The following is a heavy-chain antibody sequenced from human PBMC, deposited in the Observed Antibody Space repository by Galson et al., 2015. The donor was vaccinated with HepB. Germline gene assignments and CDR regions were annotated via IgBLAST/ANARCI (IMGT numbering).Heavy chain of an antibody. V-gene: IGHV3-9*01. CDR1: GFMFDDFA. CDR3: AKDKALGGSSSSLSFDY. CDR2: ISWNSGSI. Sequence: SLRLSCAASGFMFDDFAMHWVRQAPGKGLEWVSGISWNSGSIGYADSVKGRFTISRDNAKNSLYLQMNSLRAEDTALYYCAKDKALGGSSSSLSFDYWGQGTLVTVSS. D-gene: IGHD6-6*01. J-gene: IGHJ4*02.